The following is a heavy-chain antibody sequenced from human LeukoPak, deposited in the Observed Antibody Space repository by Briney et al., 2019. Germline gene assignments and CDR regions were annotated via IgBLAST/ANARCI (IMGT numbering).Heavy chain of an antibody. Sequence: GGSLRLSCAASGFTFSSYSMNWVRQAPGKGLEWVSYISSSSSTIYYADSVKGRFTISRDNAKNSLYLQMNSLRDEDTAVYYCARDSLGTIFEQTHTNWFDPWGQGTLVTVSS. D-gene: IGHD3-9*01. J-gene: IGHJ5*02. CDR3: ARDSLGTIFEQTHTNWFDP. CDR1: GFTFSSYS. V-gene: IGHV3-48*02. CDR2: ISSSSSTI.